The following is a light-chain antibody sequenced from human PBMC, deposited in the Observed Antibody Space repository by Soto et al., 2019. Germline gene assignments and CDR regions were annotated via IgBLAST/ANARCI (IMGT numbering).Light chain of an antibody. CDR1: TGAVTSGHY. CDR2: DTT. J-gene: IGLJ2*01. V-gene: IGLV7-46*01. CDR3: LLFYGAERV. Sequence: QTVVTQEPSLTVSPGGTVTLTCGSNTGAVTSGHYPFWFHQKPGQAPRTLIYDTTNKHSWTPARFSASLLGGKAALTLSGAQPEDVADYYCLLFYGAERVFGGGTKVTVL.